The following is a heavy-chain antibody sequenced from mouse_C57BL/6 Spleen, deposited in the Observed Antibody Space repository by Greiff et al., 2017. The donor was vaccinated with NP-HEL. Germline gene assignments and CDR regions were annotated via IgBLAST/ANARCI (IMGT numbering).Heavy chain of an antibody. CDR1: GYTFTSYW. CDR3: ARLYGSSYAWFAY. J-gene: IGHJ3*01. Sequence: QVQLQQPGAELVMPGASVKLSCKASGYTFTSYWMHWVKQRPGQGLEWIGEIDPSDSYTNYNQKFKGKSTLTVDKSSSTAYMQRSSLTSEDSAVYYCARLYGSSYAWFAYWGQGTLVTVSA. V-gene: IGHV1-69*01. D-gene: IGHD1-1*01. CDR2: IDPSDSYT.